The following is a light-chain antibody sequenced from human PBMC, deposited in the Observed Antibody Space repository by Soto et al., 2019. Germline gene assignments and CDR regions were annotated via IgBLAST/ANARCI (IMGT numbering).Light chain of an antibody. V-gene: IGKV3-11*01. J-gene: IGKJ1*01. CDR1: QSVSSY. Sequence: LVLTQSPGTLSLSPGERVTLACSSIQSVSSYLAWYQQKPGQAPRLLIYDASNRATGIPARFSGSGSGTDFTLTISSLEPEDFAVYYCQQRSNWPPGGTFGQGTKVDIK. CDR3: QQRSNWPPGGT. CDR2: DAS.